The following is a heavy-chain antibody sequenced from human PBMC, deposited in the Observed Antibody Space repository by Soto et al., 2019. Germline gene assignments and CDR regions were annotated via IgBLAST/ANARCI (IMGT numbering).Heavy chain of an antibody. V-gene: IGHV1-69*06. D-gene: IGHD4-4*01. CDR1: GGTFSSYA. CDR3: ASMTTVTTNWLDP. J-gene: IGHJ5*02. Sequence: ASVKVSCKASGGTFSSYAISWVRQAPGQGLEWMGGIIPIFGTANYAQKFQGRVTITADKSTSTAYMELSSLRSEDTAVYYCASMTTVTTNWLDPWGQGTLVTVSS. CDR2: IIPIFGTA.